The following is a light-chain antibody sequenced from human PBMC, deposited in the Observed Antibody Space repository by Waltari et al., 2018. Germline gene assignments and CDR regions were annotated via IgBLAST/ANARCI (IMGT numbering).Light chain of an antibody. Sequence: QSALTQPASVSGSPGQSLTLSCTGTSNDLGNYDLVSWYQQRPGEAPKLLMYGATKRPSGVSNRFSGSKSGKTASLTISGLQTEDEADYYCFSFVAANSFVFGPGTKVTVL. CDR3: FSFVAANSFV. V-gene: IGLV2-23*01. CDR1: SNDLGNYDL. J-gene: IGLJ1*01. CDR2: GAT.